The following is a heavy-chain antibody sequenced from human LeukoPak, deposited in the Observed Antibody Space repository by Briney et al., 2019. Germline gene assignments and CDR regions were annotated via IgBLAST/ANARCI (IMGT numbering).Heavy chain of an antibody. Sequence: SETLSLTCTVSGGSISGYYWTWIRQPPGKGLEWIGYIYYRGGTNYNPSLKSRVTISVDTSENQFPLKLSSVTAADTAVYYCARTSSSFYNFFDYWGQGTLVTVSS. J-gene: IGHJ4*02. CDR1: GGSISGYY. V-gene: IGHV4-59*01. CDR3: ARTSSSFYNFFDY. D-gene: IGHD6-13*01. CDR2: IYYRGGT.